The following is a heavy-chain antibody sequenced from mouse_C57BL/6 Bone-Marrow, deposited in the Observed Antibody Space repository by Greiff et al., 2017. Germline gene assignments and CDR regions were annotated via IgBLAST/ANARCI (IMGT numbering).Heavy chain of an antibody. V-gene: IGHV1-4*01. Sequence: QVQLKESGAELARPGASVKMSCKASGYTFTSYTMHWVKQRPGQGLEWIGYINPSSGYTKYNQKFKDKATLTADKSSSTAYMQLSSLTSEDSAVYYCARDYSNYLFAYWGQGTLVTVSA. D-gene: IGHD2-5*01. CDR2: INPSSGYT. CDR1: GYTFTSYT. CDR3: ARDYSNYLFAY. J-gene: IGHJ3*01.